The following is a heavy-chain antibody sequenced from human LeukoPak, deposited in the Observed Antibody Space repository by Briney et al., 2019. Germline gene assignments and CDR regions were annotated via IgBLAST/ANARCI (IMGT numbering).Heavy chain of an antibody. V-gene: IGHV3-66*01. CDR3: ARDSLSSGWPDAFDI. D-gene: IGHD6-19*01. J-gene: IGHJ3*02. CDR1: GFTFSDHY. Sequence: GGSLRLSCAASGFTFSDHYMSWVRQAPGKGLEWVSVIYSGGSTYYADSVKGRFTISRGNSKNTLYLQMNSLRAEDTAVYYCARDSLSSGWPDAFDIWGQGTMVTVSS. CDR2: IYSGGST.